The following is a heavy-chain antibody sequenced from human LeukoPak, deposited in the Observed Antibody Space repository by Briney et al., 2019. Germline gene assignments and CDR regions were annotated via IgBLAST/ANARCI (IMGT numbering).Heavy chain of an antibody. Sequence: ASVKVSCKASGYSFTGYYMHWVRQAPGQGPEWMGWINPNSGGTNYTQNFQGRVTMTRDTSISTAYMELSRLRFDDTAVYYCARTSYYDFWHTFSRGGAFDIWGQGTMVTVSS. D-gene: IGHD3-3*01. J-gene: IGHJ3*02. CDR1: GYSFTGYY. CDR3: ARTSYYDFWHTFSRGGAFDI. CDR2: INPNSGGT. V-gene: IGHV1-2*02.